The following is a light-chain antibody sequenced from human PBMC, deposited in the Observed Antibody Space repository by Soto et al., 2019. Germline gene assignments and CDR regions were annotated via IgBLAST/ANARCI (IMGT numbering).Light chain of an antibody. V-gene: IGKV4-1*01. CDR1: QSVLYSSNNEKF. CDR3: QQYYITPRT. CDR2: WAS. J-gene: IGKJ1*01. Sequence: DIVMTQSPDSLAVSLGERATINCKSSQSVLYSSNNEKFLAWYQQKPGQPPKLLIYWASTRESGVPDRLRGSGSITEFTLTIRSLQAEDMAVYYCQQYYITPRTFGQGTKGEIK.